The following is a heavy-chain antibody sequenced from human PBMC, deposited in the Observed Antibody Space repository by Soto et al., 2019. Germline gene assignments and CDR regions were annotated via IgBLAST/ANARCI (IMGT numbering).Heavy chain of an antibody. CDR1: GGSISSGGYS. CDR3: ARHSGLEIHYYGSGSYGSNWFDP. Sequence: SETLSLTCAVSGGSISSGGYSWSWIRQPPGKGMEWIGYIYYSGSTNYNPSLKSRVTISVGTSKNQFSLKLSSVTAADTAVYYCARHSGLEIHYYGSGSYGSNWFDPWGQGTLVTVSS. CDR2: IYYSGST. D-gene: IGHD3-10*01. J-gene: IGHJ5*02. V-gene: IGHV4-61*08.